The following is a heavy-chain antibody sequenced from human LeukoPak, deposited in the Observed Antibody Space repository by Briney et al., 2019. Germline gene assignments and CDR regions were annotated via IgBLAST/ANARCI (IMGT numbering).Heavy chain of an antibody. CDR3: ARGIRNQNSSSWDSYYYYGMDV. D-gene: IGHD6-13*01. CDR2: IYYSGST. CDR1: GGSISSGDYY. V-gene: IGHV4-30-4*01. Sequence: PSETLSLTCTVSGGSISSGDYYWSWIRQPPGKGLEWIGYIYYSGSTYYNPSLKSRVTISVDTSKNQFSLKLSSVTAADTAVYYCARGIRNQNSSSWDSYYYYGMDVWGQGTTVTVSS. J-gene: IGHJ6*02.